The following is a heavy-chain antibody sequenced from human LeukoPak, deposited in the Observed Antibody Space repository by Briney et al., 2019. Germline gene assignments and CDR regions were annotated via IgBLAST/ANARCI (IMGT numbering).Heavy chain of an antibody. CDR2: IIPIFGTA. J-gene: IGHJ4*02. V-gene: IGHV1-69*13. Sequence: ASVKVSCKASRGTFSSYALSWVGQAHGQGLEWMGGIIPIFGTANYAQKFQGRVTITADESTSTAYMELSSLRSEDTAVYYCARGVYCSGGSCYYYWGQGTLVTVSS. D-gene: IGHD2-15*01. CDR3: ARGVYCSGGSCYYY. CDR1: RGTFSSYA.